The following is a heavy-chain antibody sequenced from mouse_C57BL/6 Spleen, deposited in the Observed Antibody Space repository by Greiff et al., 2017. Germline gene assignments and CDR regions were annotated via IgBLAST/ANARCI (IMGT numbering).Heavy chain of an antibody. CDR3: ARTREGYYLIYFDC. J-gene: IGHJ2*01. CDR1: GYAFSRYW. D-gene: IGHD2-3*01. CDR2: IYPGDGDT. Sequence: VQLQQSGAELVKPGASVKISCKASGYAFSRYWMNWVKQSPGKGLEWIGQIYPGDGDTNYNGKFKGKATLTADQSSSTAYMQLSSLTSEDSAVYCCARTREGYYLIYFDCGGQGTTLTVAT. V-gene: IGHV1-80*01.